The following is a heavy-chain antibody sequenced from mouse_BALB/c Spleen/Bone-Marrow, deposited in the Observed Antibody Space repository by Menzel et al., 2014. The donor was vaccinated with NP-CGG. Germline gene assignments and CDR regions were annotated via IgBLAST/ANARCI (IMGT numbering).Heavy chain of an antibody. J-gene: IGHJ3*01. Sequence: VKLMESGAELAKPGASVKMSCKVSGYTFTSYWLHWVKQRPGQGLEWIGYLYPSTGYTEHNQKFKDKAIMIADKSSSTAYMQLSSLTSEYSAVYYCARDDYDYWGQGTLVTVSA. V-gene: IGHV1-7*01. D-gene: IGHD2-4*01. CDR2: LYPSTGYT. CDR1: GYTFTSYW. CDR3: ARDDYDY.